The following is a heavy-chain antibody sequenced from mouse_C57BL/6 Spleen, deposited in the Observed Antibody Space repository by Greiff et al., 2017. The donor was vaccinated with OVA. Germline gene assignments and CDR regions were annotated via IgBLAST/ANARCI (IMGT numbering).Heavy chain of an antibody. CDR3: ARWDYSNSFAY. Sequence: VQLQQPGAELVRPGSSVKLSCKASGYTFTSYWMHWVKQRPIQGLEWIGNIDPSDSETHYNQKFKDKATLTVDKSSSTAYMQLSSLTSEDSAVYYCARWDYSNSFAYWGQGTLVTVSA. CDR2: IDPSDSET. V-gene: IGHV1-52*01. D-gene: IGHD2-5*01. CDR1: GYTFTSYW. J-gene: IGHJ3*01.